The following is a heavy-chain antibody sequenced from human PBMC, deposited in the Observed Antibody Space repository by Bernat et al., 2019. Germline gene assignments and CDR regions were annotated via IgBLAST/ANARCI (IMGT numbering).Heavy chain of an antibody. CDR2: IWYDGSNK. CDR1: GFTFSSYG. Sequence: QVQLVESGGGVVQPGRSLRLSCAASGFTFSSYGMHWVRQAPGKGLEWVAVIWYDGSNKYYADSVKGRFTISRDNSKNTLYLQMNSLRAEDTAVYYCAREGHYLLYYYYGMDVWGRGTTVTVS. J-gene: IGHJ6*02. CDR3: AREGHYLLYYYYGMDV. D-gene: IGHD3-16*01. V-gene: IGHV3-33*01.